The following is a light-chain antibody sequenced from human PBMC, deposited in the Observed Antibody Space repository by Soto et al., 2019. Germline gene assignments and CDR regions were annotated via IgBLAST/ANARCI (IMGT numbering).Light chain of an antibody. CDR3: QHFDSFPPLFT. J-gene: IGKJ3*01. CDR2: TSS. V-gene: IGKV1-9*01. CDR1: QDISNY. Sequence: IQLTQSPSSLSASVGDRVTITCRASQDISNYLAWYQQKPGKAPHLLIYTSSPLQVGFPSKFFGSGSGTDFTLTIIAMKPEDFATYYCQHFDSFPPLFTFGPGTKVYIK.